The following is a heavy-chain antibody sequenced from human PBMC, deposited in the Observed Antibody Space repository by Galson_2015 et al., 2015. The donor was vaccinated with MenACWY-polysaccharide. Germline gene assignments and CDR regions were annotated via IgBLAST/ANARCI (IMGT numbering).Heavy chain of an antibody. Sequence: SLRLSCAASGFTFDDYAMHWVRQAPGKGLEWVSGISWNSDIIGYADSVKGRFTISRDSAKNSLYLQMYSLRPEDTALYYCAKGYSYSKSPVDHWGQGTLVTVSS. CDR2: ISWNSDII. CDR3: AKGYSYSKSPVDH. D-gene: IGHD2-15*01. V-gene: IGHV3-9*01. J-gene: IGHJ4*02. CDR1: GFTFDDYA.